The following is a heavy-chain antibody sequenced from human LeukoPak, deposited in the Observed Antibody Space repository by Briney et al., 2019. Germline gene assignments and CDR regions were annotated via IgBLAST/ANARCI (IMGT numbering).Heavy chain of an antibody. V-gene: IGHV3-20*04. CDR2: INWNGGST. CDR3: ARGHIDYAFDC. Sequence: GGSLRLSCAASGFTFDDYGMSWVRQAPGKGLEWVSGINWNGGSTGYADSEKGRFTISRDNAKKSLDLQMNSLRAEDTALYYCARGHIDYAFDCWGQGTLATVSS. D-gene: IGHD4-17*01. CDR1: GFTFDDYG. J-gene: IGHJ4*02.